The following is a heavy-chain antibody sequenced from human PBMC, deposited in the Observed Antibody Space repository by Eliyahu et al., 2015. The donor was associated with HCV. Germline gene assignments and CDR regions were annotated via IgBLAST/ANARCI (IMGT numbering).Heavy chain of an antibody. Sequence: QLQLQESGSGLVKPSQTLSLTCAVSGYSISSGAYSWSWXRQPPGKGLEWIGYIYHTGNIYYNPSLKSRVSISVDRSKNQFSLKLTSVTAADTAVYYCARTSGTFSSPFDYWGQGTLVTVSS. CDR1: GYSISSGAYS. D-gene: IGHD1-26*01. CDR2: IYHTGNI. V-gene: IGHV4-30-2*01. CDR3: ARTSGTFSSPFDY. J-gene: IGHJ4*02.